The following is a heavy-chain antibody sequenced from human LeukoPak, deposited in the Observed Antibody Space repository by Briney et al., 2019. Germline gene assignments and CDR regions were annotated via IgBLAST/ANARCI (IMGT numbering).Heavy chain of an antibody. CDR1: GLTFDDYA. J-gene: IGHJ4*02. Sequence: GGSLRLSCAASGLTFDDYAMHWVRQAPGKGLEWVSGISWNSGSIGYADSVKGRFTISRDNAKNSLYLQMNSLRAEDMASYYCAKGGVHAVAAVSDYWGQGTLVTVSS. CDR3: AKGGVHAVAAVSDY. D-gene: IGHD6-13*01. CDR2: ISWNSGSI. V-gene: IGHV3-9*03.